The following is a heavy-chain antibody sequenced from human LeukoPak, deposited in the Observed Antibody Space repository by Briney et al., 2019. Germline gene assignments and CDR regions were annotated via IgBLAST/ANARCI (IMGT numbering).Heavy chain of an antibody. CDR3: ARDGSLHSSSWYAFDI. CDR1: GGSISSSSYY. CDR2: IYYSGST. D-gene: IGHD6-13*01. Sequence: SETLSLTCTVSGGSISSSSYYWGWIRQPPGKGLEWIGSIYYSGSTYYNPSLKSRVTISVDTSKNQFSLKLSSVTAADTAVYYCARDGSLHSSSWYAFDIWGQGTMVTVSS. V-gene: IGHV4-39*07. J-gene: IGHJ3*02.